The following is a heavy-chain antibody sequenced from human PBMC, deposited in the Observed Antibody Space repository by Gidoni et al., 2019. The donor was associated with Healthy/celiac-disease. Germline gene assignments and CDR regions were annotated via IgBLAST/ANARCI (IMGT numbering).Heavy chain of an antibody. CDR1: GYTFTSYY. V-gene: IGHV1-46*01. D-gene: IGHD5-18*01. Sequence: QVQLVQSGAEVKKPGASVKVSCKASGYTFTSYYMHWVRQAPGQGLEWMGIINPSGGSTSYAQKFQGRVTMTRDTSTSTVYMELSSLRSEDTAVYYCARGPPAVDTATPFDYWGQGTLVTVSS. CDR2: INPSGGST. CDR3: ARGPPAVDTATPFDY. J-gene: IGHJ4*02.